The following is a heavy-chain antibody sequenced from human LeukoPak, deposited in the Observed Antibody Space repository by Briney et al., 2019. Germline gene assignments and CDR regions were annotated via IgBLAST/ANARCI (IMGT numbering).Heavy chain of an antibody. D-gene: IGHD3-16*02. J-gene: IGHJ4*02. CDR2: INHSGST. Sequence: SETLSLTCAVYGGSFSDYFWSWIRQPPGKGLEWIGEINHSGSTNYNPSLKSRVTISVDTSKNQFSLKLSSVTAADTAVYYCARHTYDYVWGSYRYTRPFDYWGQGTLVTVSS. CDR1: GGSFSDYF. CDR3: ARHTYDYVWGSYRYTRPFDY. V-gene: IGHV4-34*01.